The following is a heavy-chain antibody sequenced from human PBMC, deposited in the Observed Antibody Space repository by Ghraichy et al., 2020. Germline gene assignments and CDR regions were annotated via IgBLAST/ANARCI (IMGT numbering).Heavy chain of an antibody. Sequence: GESLNISCAASGFTFTSYAMSWVRQAPGKGLEWVSTISGSGGSTYYADSVKGRFTISRDNSKNTLYLQMNSLRAEDTAVYYCAKASGRFGDLYFWGQGTLVTVSS. CDR2: ISGSGGST. D-gene: IGHD3-10*01. V-gene: IGHV3-23*01. CDR1: GFTFTSYA. CDR3: AKASGRFGDLYF. J-gene: IGHJ4*02.